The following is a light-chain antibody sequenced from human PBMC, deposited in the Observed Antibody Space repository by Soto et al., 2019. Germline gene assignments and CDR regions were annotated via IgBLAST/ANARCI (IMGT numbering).Light chain of an antibody. V-gene: IGKV3-15*01. Sequence: EIVMTQSPATLSVSPGERATLSCRASQSVSSSLAWYQQKPGQAPRLLIYGPSTRATGIPARFSGSESGTEFALTISSRQGEDFALDYCQQYNNWHRTFGQGTKVEIK. J-gene: IGKJ1*01. CDR2: GPS. CDR3: QQYNNWHRT. CDR1: QSVSSS.